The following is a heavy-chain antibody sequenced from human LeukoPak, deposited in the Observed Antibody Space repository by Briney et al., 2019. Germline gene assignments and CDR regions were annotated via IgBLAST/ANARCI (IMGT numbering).Heavy chain of an antibody. J-gene: IGHJ6*03. CDR1: GFTFSSYS. V-gene: IGHV3-21*01. D-gene: IGHD3-22*01. CDR3: AREGGYYDSSGYYEYYYYYMDV. Sequence: GGSLRLSCAASGFTFSSYSMNWVRQAPGKGLEWVSSISSSSSYIYYADSVKGRFTISRDNAKNSLYLQMNSLRAEDTAVYYCAREGGYYDSSGYYEYYYYYMDVWGKGTTVTVSS. CDR2: ISSSSSYI.